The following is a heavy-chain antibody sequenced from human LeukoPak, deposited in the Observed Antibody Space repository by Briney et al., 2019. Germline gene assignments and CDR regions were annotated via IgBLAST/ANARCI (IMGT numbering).Heavy chain of an antibody. CDR3: ARARRYSSGWYFFNY. CDR2: IYYSGST. D-gene: IGHD6-13*01. J-gene: IGHJ4*02. CDR1: GGSISSGDYY. V-gene: IGHV4-30-4*01. Sequence: PSQTLSLTCIVSGGSISSGDYYWSWIRQPPGKGLEWIGYIYYSGSTDYNPSLKSRATISVDTSKNQFSLKLSSVTAADTAVYYCARARRYSSGWYFFNYWGQGTLVTVSS.